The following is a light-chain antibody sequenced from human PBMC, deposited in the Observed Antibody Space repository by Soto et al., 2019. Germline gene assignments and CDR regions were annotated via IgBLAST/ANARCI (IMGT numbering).Light chain of an antibody. CDR2: GAA. Sequence: EVVMTQSAVSLVMSPGGIIKRFSRASQSVNSKLAWYQQKPGQAPRLLMYGAATRDTGAPGRFSGSGSGTDFTLTISRLEPEDFAVFFCQQYGTSEIIFGQGTRLEIK. CDR1: QSVNSK. V-gene: IGKV3-15*01. CDR3: QQYGTSEII. J-gene: IGKJ5*01.